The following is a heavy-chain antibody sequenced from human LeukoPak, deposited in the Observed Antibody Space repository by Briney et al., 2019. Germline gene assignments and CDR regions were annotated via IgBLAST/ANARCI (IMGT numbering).Heavy chain of an antibody. CDR2: IYYSGST. J-gene: IGHJ5*02. CDR1: GGSISSYY. Sequence: PSETLSLTCTVPGGSISSYYWSWIRQPPGKGLEWIGYIYYSGSTNYNPSLKSRVTISVDTSKNQFSLKLSSVTAADTAVYYCARQGIVGWFDPWGQGTLVTVSS. D-gene: IGHD2-21*01. CDR3: ARQGIVGWFDP. V-gene: IGHV4-59*08.